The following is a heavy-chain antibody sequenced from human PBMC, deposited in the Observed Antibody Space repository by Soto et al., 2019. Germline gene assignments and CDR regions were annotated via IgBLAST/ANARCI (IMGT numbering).Heavy chain of an antibody. D-gene: IGHD2-8*01. J-gene: IGHJ4*02. CDR2: ISYDGSNK. CDR3: AKDRGDIVLILDY. V-gene: IGHV3-30*18. CDR1: GFTFSSYG. Sequence: GGSLRLSCAASGFTFSSYGMHWVRQAPCKGLEWVAVISYDGSNKYYADSVKGRFTISRDNSKNTLYLQMNSLRAEDTAVYYCAKDRGDIVLILDYWGQGTLVTVSS.